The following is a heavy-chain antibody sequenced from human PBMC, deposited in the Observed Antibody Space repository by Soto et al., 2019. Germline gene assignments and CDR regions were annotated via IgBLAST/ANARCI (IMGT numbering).Heavy chain of an antibody. V-gene: IGHV3-15*07. CDR3: SPTLGYDYVWGSYRRDY. J-gene: IGHJ4*02. D-gene: IGHD3-16*02. Sequence: EVQLVESGGGLVKPGGSLRLSCAASGFTSSNAWMNWVRQAPGKGLEWVGRIKSKTDGGTTDYAAPVKGRFTISRNDSNNTLYLQMNSLKTEDTAVYYCSPTLGYDYVWGSYRRDYWGQGTLVTVSS. CDR1: GFTSSNAW. CDR2: IKSKTDGGTT.